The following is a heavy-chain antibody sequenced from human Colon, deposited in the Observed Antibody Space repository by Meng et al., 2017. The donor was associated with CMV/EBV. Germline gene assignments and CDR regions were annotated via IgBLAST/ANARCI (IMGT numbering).Heavy chain of an antibody. CDR2: IKSKSDGGTT. Sequence: SLMLSCAASGFTFVSYWMSWVRQAPGKGLELAGRIKSKSDGGTTDYAAPVKGRFTIPREDSTDTLYLQMNSLKIEDTAVYYCTALNDRDASAIWGQGTMVTVSS. J-gene: IGHJ3*02. CDR1: GFTFVSYW. V-gene: IGHV3-15*01. D-gene: IGHD1-1*01. CDR3: TALNDRDASAI.